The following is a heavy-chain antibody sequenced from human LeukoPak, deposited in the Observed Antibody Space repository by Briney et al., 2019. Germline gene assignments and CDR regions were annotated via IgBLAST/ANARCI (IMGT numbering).Heavy chain of an antibody. CDR1: GYTFTSYY. Sequence: ASVKVSCKASGYTFTSYYMHWVRQAPGQGLEWIGIINPSGGSTSYAQKFQGRVTMTRDTSTSTVYMELSSLRSEDTAVYYCARVERRYSSGWYAFDIWGQGTMVTVSS. D-gene: IGHD6-19*01. V-gene: IGHV1-46*03. CDR2: INPSGGST. CDR3: ARVERRYSSGWYAFDI. J-gene: IGHJ3*02.